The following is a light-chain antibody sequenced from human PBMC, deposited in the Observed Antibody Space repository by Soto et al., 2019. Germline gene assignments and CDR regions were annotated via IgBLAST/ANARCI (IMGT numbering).Light chain of an antibody. CDR1: QSVTTW. Sequence: DIQMTQSPSILSASVGDRVAITCRASQSVTTWLAWYQQKPGTAPRLHIHAASSLNTGVPSRFSGSGAGTEFTLTISSLQLGDFATYYCQQFYSYPWTFGQGTK. J-gene: IGKJ1*01. CDR2: AAS. V-gene: IGKV1-5*01. CDR3: QQFYSYPWT.